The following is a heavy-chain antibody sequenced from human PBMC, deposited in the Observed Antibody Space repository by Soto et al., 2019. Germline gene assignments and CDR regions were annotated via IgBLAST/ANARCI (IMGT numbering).Heavy chain of an antibody. CDR2: ISSDGSNK. V-gene: IGHV3-30*18. CDR3: AKDGYTYGSADF. D-gene: IGHD5-18*01. J-gene: IGHJ4*02. Sequence: QVQLAESGGGVVQPGRSLRLSCAASGFTFSNYGLHWVRQAPGKGLEWVALISSDGSNKYYEDAVKGRFTISRDNSKNTLYLQMNSLRAEDTAVYYCAKDGYTYGSADFWGQGTLVTVSS. CDR1: GFTFSNYG.